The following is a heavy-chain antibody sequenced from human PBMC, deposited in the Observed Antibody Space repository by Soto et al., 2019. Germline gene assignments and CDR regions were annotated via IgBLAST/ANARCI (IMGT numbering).Heavy chain of an antibody. J-gene: IGHJ4*02. CDR3: ARGRRDIGVYYGYFFDY. D-gene: IGHD3-22*01. CDR2: INPNSGGT. Sequence: GASVKVSCKASGYTFTGYYMHWVRQAPGQGLEWMGWINPNSGGTNYAQQFQGWVTMTRDTSISTAYMELSRLGSDDTAVYYCARGRRDIGVYYGYFFDYSGQGILATVS. V-gene: IGHV1-2*04. CDR1: GYTFTGYY.